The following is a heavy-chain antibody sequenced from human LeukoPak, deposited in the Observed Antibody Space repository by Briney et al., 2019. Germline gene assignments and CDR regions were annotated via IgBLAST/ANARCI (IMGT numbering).Heavy chain of an antibody. D-gene: IGHD5-18*01. CDR3: ATGRGYSYGFDY. V-gene: IGHV1-2*02. J-gene: IGHJ4*02. Sequence: ASVKVSCKASGYTFTGYYMHWVRQAPGQGLEWMGWIYPNSGGTNYAQKFQGRVTVTRDTSISTAYMQLSRLRSDDTAVYYCATGRGYSYGFDYWGQGTLVTVSS. CDR2: IYPNSGGT. CDR1: GYTFTGYY.